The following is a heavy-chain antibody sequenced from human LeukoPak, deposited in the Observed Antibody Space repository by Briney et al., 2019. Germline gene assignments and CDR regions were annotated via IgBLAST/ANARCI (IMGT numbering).Heavy chain of an antibody. CDR1: GGSLSNYY. D-gene: IGHD1-26*01. Sequence: PSEILSLTCAVYGGSLSNYYWIWIRQPPGKGLEWIGEINHSGRTHYNPSLKSRVTISIDTSKNQFSLKLSSVTAADTAVYYCAIEAIVGAPRGDYWGQGTLVTVSS. V-gene: IGHV4-34*01. J-gene: IGHJ4*02. CDR2: INHSGRT. CDR3: AIEAIVGAPRGDY.